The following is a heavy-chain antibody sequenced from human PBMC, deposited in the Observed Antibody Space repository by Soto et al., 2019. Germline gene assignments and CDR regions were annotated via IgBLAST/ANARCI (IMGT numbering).Heavy chain of an antibody. D-gene: IGHD3-10*01. CDR2: ISGSGGST. V-gene: IGHV3-23*01. CDR3: AKESLGDRGVMIFDY. CDR1: GFTFSSYA. Sequence: GGSLRLSCAASGFTFSSYAMSWVRQAPGKGLEWVSAISGSGGSTYYADSVKGRFTISRANSKNTQYLQMNSLIAEDTAVYYCAKESLGDRGVMIFDYWGQGTLVTVSS. J-gene: IGHJ4*02.